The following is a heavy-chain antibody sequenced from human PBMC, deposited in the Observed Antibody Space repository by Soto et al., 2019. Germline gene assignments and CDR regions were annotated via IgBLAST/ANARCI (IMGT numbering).Heavy chain of an antibody. V-gene: IGHV1-69*01. D-gene: IGHD2-15*01. CDR1: GGTFSSYA. J-gene: IGHJ5*02. CDR3: AIRPGGYCSGGSCYNWFDP. CDR2: SIPIFSTA. Sequence: QVQLVQSGAAVKKPGSSVKVSSTASGGTFSSYAISWVRQAPGQGLEWVGGSIPIFSTANSAQKCQGRVTITTDESTSLDNKELSRLRSEDTAVYYCAIRPGGYCSGGSCYNWFDPWGQGTLVNVSS.